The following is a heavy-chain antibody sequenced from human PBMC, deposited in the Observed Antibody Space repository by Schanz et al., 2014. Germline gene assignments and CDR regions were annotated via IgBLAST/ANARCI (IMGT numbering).Heavy chain of an antibody. CDR1: GFTFTTYA. CDR3: AKRNHDMQSLPLDY. V-gene: IGHV3-23*01. CDR2: ISPTGSST. Sequence: DVQLLESGGGLVQPGESLRLSCAASGFTFTTYAMTWVRQAPGKGLEWVSNISPTGSSTYYADSVKGRFIISRDNSKKTLYLQVNSLRAEDTAVYYCAKRNHDMQSLPLDYWGQGTLVTVSS. D-gene: IGHD3-9*01. J-gene: IGHJ4*02.